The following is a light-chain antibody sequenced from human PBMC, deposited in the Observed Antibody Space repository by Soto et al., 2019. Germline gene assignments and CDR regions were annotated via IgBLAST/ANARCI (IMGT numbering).Light chain of an antibody. CDR1: SSDVGGYNY. Sequence: QSALTQPASVSGSPGQSITISCTGTSSDVGGYNYVSWYQQHPGKAPKLMIYDVSNRPSGVSNRFSGSKSGNTASLTISGLQAEDEAAYSCSSYTSSSTDVVFGGGTKLTVL. CDR3: SSYTSSSTDVV. V-gene: IGLV2-14*01. J-gene: IGLJ2*01. CDR2: DVS.